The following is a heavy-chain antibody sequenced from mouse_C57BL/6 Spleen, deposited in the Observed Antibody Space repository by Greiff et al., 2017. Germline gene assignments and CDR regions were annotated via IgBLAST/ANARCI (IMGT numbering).Heavy chain of an antibody. D-gene: IGHD1-1*01. V-gene: IGHV1-81*01. CDR1: GYTFTSYG. CDR2: IYPRSGNT. CDR3: GRGYFGSSCLFDD. Sequence: VQLQQSGAELARPGASVKLSCKASGYTFTSYGISWVKQRTGQGLEWIGEIYPRSGNTYYNEKFKGKATLTADKYSSTAYMELRSLTSEDAAVYFGGRGYFGSSCLFDDWGKGTTLTVSS. J-gene: IGHJ2*01.